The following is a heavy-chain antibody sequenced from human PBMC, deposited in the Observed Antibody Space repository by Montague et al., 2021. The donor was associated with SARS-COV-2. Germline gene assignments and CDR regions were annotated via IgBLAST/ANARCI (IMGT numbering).Heavy chain of an antibody. Sequence: SETLSPTCTVTGGPISGSSDYWGWIRQSPGRGLEWIASVDYSGSTYYSPSLKSRLTISVDTSKNQFSLKLNSVTAADTALYYRARREYSYGWGDWGQGTLVTVSS. J-gene: IGHJ4*02. CDR1: GGPISGSSDY. CDR2: VDYSGST. D-gene: IGHD5-18*01. CDR3: ARREYSYGWGD. V-gene: IGHV4-39*01.